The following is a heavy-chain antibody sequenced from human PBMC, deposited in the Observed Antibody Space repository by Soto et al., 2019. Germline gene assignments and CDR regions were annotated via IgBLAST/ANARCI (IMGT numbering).Heavy chain of an antibody. CDR2: ISDGGGST. V-gene: IGHV3-23*01. CDR3: ARAFCGSTSCHGGNFDY. CDR1: GFSFSSQA. D-gene: IGHD6-13*01. Sequence: EVQLLESGGGLVQPGGSLRLSCAAPGFSFSSQAMSWVRQAPGKGLEGVSAISDGGGSTYYADSVKGRLTISRDNSQNTLYLQMNSLRAEDTALYYCARAFCGSTSCHGGNFDYWGQGTLVTVSS. J-gene: IGHJ4*02.